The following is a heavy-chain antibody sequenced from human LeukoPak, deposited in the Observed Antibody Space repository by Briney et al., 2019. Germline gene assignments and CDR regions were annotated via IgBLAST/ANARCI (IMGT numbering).Heavy chain of an antibody. J-gene: IGHJ4*02. V-gene: IGHV3-21*01. CDR2: ISSSSYYI. CDR1: GFTFSTYT. D-gene: IGHD1-26*01. Sequence: KTGGSLRLSCTASGFTFSTYTMNWVRQAPGKGLEWVSSISSSSYYIYYADSVKGRFTISRDNAKNSLFLQMNSLRAEDTAVYYRGAAYSGSSPFDYWGQGTLVTVSS. CDR3: GAAYSGSSPFDY.